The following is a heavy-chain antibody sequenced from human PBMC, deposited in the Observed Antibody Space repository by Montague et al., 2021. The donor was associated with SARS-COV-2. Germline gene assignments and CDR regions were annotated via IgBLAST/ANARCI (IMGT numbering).Heavy chain of an antibody. D-gene: IGHD6-6*01. V-gene: IGHV3-74*01. Sequence: SLRLSCAASGFNFIGNWMHWVRQAPGKGLEWVSRLNEYGTITSYADSVKGRFTISRDNAQNILYLQMNSLRVEDTAMYYCVRDPAGARGYWGPGTLVIVPS. CDR3: VRDPAGARGY. J-gene: IGHJ4*02. CDR2: LNEYGTIT. CDR1: GFNFIGNW.